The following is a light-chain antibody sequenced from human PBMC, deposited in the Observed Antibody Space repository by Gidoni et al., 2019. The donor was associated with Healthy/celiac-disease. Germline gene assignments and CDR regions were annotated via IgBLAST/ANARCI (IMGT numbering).Light chain of an antibody. Sequence: DIQMTQSPSSLSASVGDRVTITCQASQDISNYLNWYQQKPGKAPKLLIYDASNLETGVPSRFSGSGSGTDLTFTISSLQPEDIATYYCQQYDNLPCSFGQGTKLEIK. V-gene: IGKV1-33*01. J-gene: IGKJ2*04. CDR2: DAS. CDR3: QQYDNLPCS. CDR1: QDISNY.